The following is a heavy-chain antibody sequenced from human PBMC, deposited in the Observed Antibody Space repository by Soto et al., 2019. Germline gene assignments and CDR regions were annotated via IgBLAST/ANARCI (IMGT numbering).Heavy chain of an antibody. CDR2: IYYGGYTNYNT. D-gene: IGHD3-9*01. V-gene: IGHV4-59*08. CDR1: GGSISSYY. CDR3: ARHDILTGWWRFDP. Sequence: PSETLSLTCTVSGGSISSYYWSWIRQPPGKGLEWIGYIYYGGYTNYNTNYNPSLKSRVTISVDTSKKQFSLNLSSVTAADTAVYYCARHDILTGWWRFDPWGQGTLVTVSS. J-gene: IGHJ5*02.